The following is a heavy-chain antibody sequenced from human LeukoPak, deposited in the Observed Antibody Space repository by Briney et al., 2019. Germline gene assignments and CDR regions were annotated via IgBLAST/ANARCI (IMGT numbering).Heavy chain of an antibody. J-gene: IGHJ4*02. CDR2: IYHSGST. CDR3: ARAPRGYSYGNFDY. V-gene: IGHV4-38-2*02. D-gene: IGHD5-18*01. Sequence: SETLSLTCTVSGYSISSGYYWGWIRQPPGKGLEWIGSIYHSGSTYYNPSLKSRVTISVDTSKNQFSLKLSSVTAADTAVYYCARAPRGYSYGNFDYWGQGTLVTVSP. CDR1: GYSISSGYY.